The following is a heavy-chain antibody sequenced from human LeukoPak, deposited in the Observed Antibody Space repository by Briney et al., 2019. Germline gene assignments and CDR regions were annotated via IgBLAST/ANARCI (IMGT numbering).Heavy chain of an antibody. J-gene: IGHJ3*02. CDR3: ARAPDYDYVWGSYRYTGYAFDI. Sequence: ASVKVSCKASGYIFTGYYMHWVRQAPGQGLEWMGWINPNSGGTNYAQKFQGRVTMTRDTSISTAYMELSRLRSDDTAVYYCARAPDYDYVWGSYRYTGYAFDIWGQGTMVTVSS. CDR2: INPNSGGT. CDR1: GYIFTGYY. D-gene: IGHD3-16*02. V-gene: IGHV1-2*02.